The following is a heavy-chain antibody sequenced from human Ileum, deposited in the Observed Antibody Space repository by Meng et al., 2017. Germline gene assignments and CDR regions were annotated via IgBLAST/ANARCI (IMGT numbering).Heavy chain of an antibody. D-gene: IGHD2-15*01. CDR3: APPKGVVAAATDPVY. CDR1: GFTFSSYD. V-gene: IGHV3-23*01. CDR2: ISSSGGRT. Sequence: EVQPLESGGGLGQPGGSLRLSCAASGFTFSSYDMSWVRQAPGKGLEWVSGISSSGGRTDYADSVKGRFTTSRDNSKNRLYLQMNSLRVEDTAVYYCAPPKGVVAAATDPVYWGQGTLVTAPQ. J-gene: IGHJ4*02.